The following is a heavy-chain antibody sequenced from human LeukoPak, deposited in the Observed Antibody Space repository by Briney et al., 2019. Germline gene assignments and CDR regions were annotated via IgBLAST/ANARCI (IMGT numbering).Heavy chain of an antibody. D-gene: IGHD3-10*01. J-gene: IGHJ5*02. CDR1: GVTLSPYG. Sequence: PGMSLRLSCAASGVTLSPYGMHWVRQAPGKGREGVAVISYEGGTQHYAESVEGRFIISSDNPRNTLYLQMNILRTEDTAVYYCAKEGTPQVSTWYDLWGQGTQVIVSS. CDR2: ISYEGGTQ. V-gene: IGHV3-30*18. CDR3: AKEGTPQVSTWYDL.